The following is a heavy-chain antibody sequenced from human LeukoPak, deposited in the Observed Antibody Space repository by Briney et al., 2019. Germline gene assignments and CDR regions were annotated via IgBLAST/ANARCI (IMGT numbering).Heavy chain of an antibody. V-gene: IGHV6-1*01. CDR3: AREKSIAARFHYYYYMDV. J-gene: IGHJ6*03. CDR2: TYYRSKWYN. CDR1: GDSVSSNSAA. Sequence: SQTLSLTCAISGDSVSSNSAAWNWIRQSPSRGLEWLGRTYYRSKWYNDYAVSVKSRITINPDTSKNQLSLQLNSVTPEDTAVYYCAREKSIAARFHYYYYMDVWGKGTTVTVSS. D-gene: IGHD6-6*01.